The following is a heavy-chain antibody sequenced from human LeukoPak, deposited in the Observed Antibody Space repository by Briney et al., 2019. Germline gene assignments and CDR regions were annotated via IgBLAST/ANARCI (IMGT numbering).Heavy chain of an antibody. CDR2: INHSGGT. Sequence: SETLSLTCAVYGGSFSGYYWSWIRQPPGKGLEWIGEINHSGGTNYNPSLKSRVSISVDTSKNQFSLKLSSVTAADTAVYYCARDVRRALRFNNFYPYFGMDVWGKGTTVIVST. V-gene: IGHV4-34*01. J-gene: IGHJ6*04. CDR1: GGSFSGYY. CDR3: ARDVRRALRFNNFYPYFGMDV. D-gene: IGHD3-3*01.